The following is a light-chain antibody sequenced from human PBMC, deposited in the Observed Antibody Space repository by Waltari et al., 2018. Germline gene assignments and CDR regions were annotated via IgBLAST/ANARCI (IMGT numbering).Light chain of an antibody. J-gene: IGKJ4*01. Sequence: DIVMTQSPDSLAVSLGERDTINCQSSQSVLYSSNNKNYLAWYQQKPGQPPRLLIYWASTREAGVPDRFSGSGSGTDFTLTISSLQAEDVAVYYCQQYYSTPPTFGGGTKVEIK. V-gene: IGKV4-1*01. CDR2: WAS. CDR1: QSVLYSSNNKNY. CDR3: QQYYSTPPT.